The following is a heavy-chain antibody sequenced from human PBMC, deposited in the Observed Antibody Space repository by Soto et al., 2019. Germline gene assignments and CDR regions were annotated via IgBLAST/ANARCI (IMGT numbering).Heavy chain of an antibody. CDR1: GFTFSSYA. CDR3: ARDQGDSSGSYYFDY. V-gene: IGHV3-30-3*01. CDR2: ISYDGSNK. Sequence: PGGSLRLSCAASGFTFSSYAMHWVRQAPGKGLEWVAVISYDGSNKYYADSVKGRFTISRDNSKNTLYLQMNSLRAEDTAVYYCARDQGDSSGSYYFDYWGQGTLVTVSS. D-gene: IGHD3-22*01. J-gene: IGHJ4*02.